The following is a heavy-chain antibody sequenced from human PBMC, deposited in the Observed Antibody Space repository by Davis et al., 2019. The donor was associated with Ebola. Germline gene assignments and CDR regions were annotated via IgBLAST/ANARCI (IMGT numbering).Heavy chain of an antibody. CDR1: GGTFSSYA. D-gene: IGHD3-10*01. CDR3: VRDLRGWGDFDY. CDR2: INPSGGTT. V-gene: IGHV1-46*01. Sequence: ASVKVSCKASGGTFSSYAISWVRQAPGQGLEWMGIINPSGGTTTYAQKFQGRVTMTKDTSTNTLYMELSSLTSGDTAVYYCVRDLRGWGDFDYWGQGTLVTVSS. J-gene: IGHJ4*02.